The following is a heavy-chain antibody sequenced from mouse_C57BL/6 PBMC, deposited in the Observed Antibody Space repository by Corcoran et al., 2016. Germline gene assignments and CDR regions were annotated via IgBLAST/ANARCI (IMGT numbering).Heavy chain of an antibody. J-gene: IGHJ3*01. CDR3: ARSEDYDYPGFAY. CDR2: IYWDDDK. CDR1: GFSLSTSGMG. D-gene: IGHD2-4*01. V-gene: IGHV8-12*01. Sequence: QVTLKESGPGILQSSQTLSLTCSFSGFSLSTSGMGVSWIRQPSGKGLEWLAHIYWDDDKRYNPSLKSRLTISNDTSRNQVFLKITSVDTADTATYYGARSEDYDYPGFAYWGQGTLVTFSA.